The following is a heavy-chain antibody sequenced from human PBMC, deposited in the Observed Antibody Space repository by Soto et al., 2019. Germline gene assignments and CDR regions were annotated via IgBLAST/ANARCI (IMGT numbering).Heavy chain of an antibody. CDR1: GFTFNNYA. V-gene: IGHV3-30*04. CDR2: ISYDGRTQ. Sequence: GGSLRLSCAASGFTFNNYALHWVRQAPGKGLEWVAVISYDGRTQYYADSVQGRFTISRDTSKNKLYLQMNSLGTEDTAVYYCARDLHSYDSSGYLDSWGPGTLVTVSS. D-gene: IGHD3-22*01. CDR3: ARDLHSYDSSGYLDS. J-gene: IGHJ4*02.